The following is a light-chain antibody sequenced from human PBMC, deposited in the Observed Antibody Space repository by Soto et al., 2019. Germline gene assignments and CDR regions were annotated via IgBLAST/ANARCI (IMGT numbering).Light chain of an antibody. CDR2: GAS. CDR1: QSVSSSY. Sequence: EIVLTQSPGTLSLSPGERATLSCRASQSVSSSYLAWYQQKPGQAPRLLIYGASSRATGIPDRFSGSGSGTDFTLTISRLEPEDFAVYYCQQDGSSPGTF. CDR3: QQDGSSPGT. V-gene: IGKV3-20*01. J-gene: IGKJ1*01.